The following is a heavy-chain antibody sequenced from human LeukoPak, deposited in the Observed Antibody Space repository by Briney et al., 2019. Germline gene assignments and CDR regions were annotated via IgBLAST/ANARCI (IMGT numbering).Heavy chain of an antibody. CDR3: ARGPSILRFLEWLLSQNFDY. J-gene: IGHJ4*02. Sequence: PSETLSLTCTVSGYSISSGYYWGWIRQPPGKGLEWIGSIYHSGSTYYNPSLKSRVTISVDTSKNQFSLKLSSVTAADTAVYYCARGPSILRFLEWLLSQNFDYWGQGTLVTVSS. V-gene: IGHV4-38-2*02. CDR1: GYSISSGYY. D-gene: IGHD3-3*01. CDR2: IYHSGST.